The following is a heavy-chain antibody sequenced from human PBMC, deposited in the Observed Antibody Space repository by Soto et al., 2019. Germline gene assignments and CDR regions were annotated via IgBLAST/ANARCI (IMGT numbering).Heavy chain of an antibody. D-gene: IGHD3-16*01. V-gene: IGHV4-34*12. CDR2: LIHGGST. Sequence: PSETLSLTCAIYNSSLGAFHWTWIRQPPGKGLEWIGELIHGGSTNYNPSLKSRVTFSLDTSKNQSSLQLMSVTAADTAVYYCARSPLSYDYVRQTWREVGDSFDIWGRGTLVTVSS. CDR1: NSSLGAFH. J-gene: IGHJ3*02. CDR3: ARSPLSYDYVRQTWREVGDSFDI.